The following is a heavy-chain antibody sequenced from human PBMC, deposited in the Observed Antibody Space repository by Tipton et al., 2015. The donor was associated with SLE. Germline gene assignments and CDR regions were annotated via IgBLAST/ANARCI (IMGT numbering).Heavy chain of an antibody. V-gene: IGHV4-61*02. D-gene: IGHD6-13*01. CDR2: IYTSGST. CDR1: GGSISSGSYY. J-gene: IGHJ4*02. CDR3: ARESIAAAGPFDY. Sequence: TLSLTCTVSGGSISSGSYYWSWIRQPAGKGLEWIGRIYTSGSTNYNPSLKRRVTISVDTSKNQFSLKLSSVTAADTAVYYCARESIAAAGPFDYWGQGTLVTVSS.